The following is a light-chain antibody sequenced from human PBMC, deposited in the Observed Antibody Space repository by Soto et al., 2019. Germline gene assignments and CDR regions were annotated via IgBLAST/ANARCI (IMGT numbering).Light chain of an antibody. V-gene: IGKV3-15*01. J-gene: IGKJ2*01. Sequence: EIVMTQSPATLSVSPGERATLSCRASQSVSSNLAWYQQKPGQAPRLLIYGAFTRATGIPARFSGSGSGTEFTLTISSLQSEDFAVYYCQQYNNWLPYTFGQGTKLEIK. CDR3: QQYNNWLPYT. CDR2: GAF. CDR1: QSVSSN.